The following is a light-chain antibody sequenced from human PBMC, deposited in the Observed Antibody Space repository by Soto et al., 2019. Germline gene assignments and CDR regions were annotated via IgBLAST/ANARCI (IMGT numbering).Light chain of an antibody. CDR3: QTWDTVVV. V-gene: IGLV4-69*01. Sequence: QSVLTQSPSASASLGASVKLTCTLSSGHSAYGIAWHQQQPDKGPRYLMKLNRDGSHNKGDGIPDRFSGSSSGAERYLIISRLQSDDDADYFCQTWDTVVVFGGGTKLTVL. CDR1: SGHSAYG. CDR2: LNRDGSH. J-gene: IGLJ2*01.